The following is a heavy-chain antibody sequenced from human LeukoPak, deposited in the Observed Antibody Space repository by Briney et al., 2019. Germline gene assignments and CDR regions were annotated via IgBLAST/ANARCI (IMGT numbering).Heavy chain of an antibody. CDR1: GFTFSNFW. D-gene: IGHD3-22*01. CDR2: ISSSGSTI. V-gene: IGHV3-11*01. Sequence: GGSLRLSCAASGFTFSNFWMHWVRQAPGKGLEWVSYISSSGSTIYYADSVKGRFTISRDNAKNSLYLQMNSLRTEDTAVYYCARGDYYGSTGYYPSDYWGHGTLVTVSS. CDR3: ARGDYYGSTGYYPSDY. J-gene: IGHJ4*01.